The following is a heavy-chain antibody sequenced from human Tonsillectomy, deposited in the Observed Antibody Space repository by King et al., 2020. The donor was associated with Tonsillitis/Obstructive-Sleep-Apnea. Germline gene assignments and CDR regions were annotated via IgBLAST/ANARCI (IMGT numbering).Heavy chain of an antibody. D-gene: IGHD3-9*01. CDR3: ARFEGGLFYYYMDV. CDR2: IFSYYEK. V-gene: IGHV2-26*01. Sequence: VTLKESGPVLVKPTETLTLTCTVSGFSLSNARMGVSWIRQPPGKALQWLAHIFSYYEKSYSTSLQSRLTVSKETSKSQVVLTMTNMEAVDTATYYCARFEGGLFYYYMDVWGKGTTVTVSS. J-gene: IGHJ6*03. CDR1: GFSLSNARMG.